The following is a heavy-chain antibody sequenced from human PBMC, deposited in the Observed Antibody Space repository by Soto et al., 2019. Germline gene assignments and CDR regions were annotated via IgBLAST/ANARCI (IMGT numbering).Heavy chain of an antibody. J-gene: IGHJ3*01. CDR2: FDPEDGET. Sequence: QVQLVQSGAEVKKPGASVKVSCKVSGYTLTELSMHWVRQAPVKGLEWMGGFDPEDGETIYAQKFQGRVTMTEDTSTDTAYMELSSLRSEDTAVYYCATGPVGYCSGGSCYLFWGQGTMVTVSS. CDR1: GYTLTELS. D-gene: IGHD2-15*01. V-gene: IGHV1-24*01. CDR3: ATGPVGYCSGGSCYLF.